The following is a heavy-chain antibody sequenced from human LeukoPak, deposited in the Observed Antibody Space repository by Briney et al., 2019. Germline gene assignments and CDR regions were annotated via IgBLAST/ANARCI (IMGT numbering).Heavy chain of an antibody. D-gene: IGHD3-9*01. CDR2: ISSSSSYI. CDR1: GFTVRSNY. CDR3: ARGKVFDYDILTGYYPTYYYYYMDV. V-gene: IGHV3-21*01. J-gene: IGHJ6*03. Sequence: GGSLRLSCAASGFTVRSNYMSWVRQAPGKGLEWVSSISSSSSYIYYADSVKGRFTISRDNAKNSLYLQMNSLRAEDTAVYYCARGKVFDYDILTGYYPTYYYYYMDVWGKGTTVTVSS.